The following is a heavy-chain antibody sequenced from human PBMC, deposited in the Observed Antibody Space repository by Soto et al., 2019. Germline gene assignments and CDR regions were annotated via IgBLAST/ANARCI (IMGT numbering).Heavy chain of an antibody. Sequence: ASVKVSCKASGYTFTSYGISWVRQAPGQGLEWMGWISAYNGNTNHAQKLQGRVTMTTDTSTSTAYMELRSLRSDDTAVYYCARDRGDYDFWSGSSDAFDIWGQGTMVTVSS. J-gene: IGHJ3*02. D-gene: IGHD3-3*01. CDR1: GYTFTSYG. CDR2: ISAYNGNT. V-gene: IGHV1-18*01. CDR3: ARDRGDYDFWSGSSDAFDI.